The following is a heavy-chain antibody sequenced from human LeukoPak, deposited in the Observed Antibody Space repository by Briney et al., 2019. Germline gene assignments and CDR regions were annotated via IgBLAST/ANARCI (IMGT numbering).Heavy chain of an antibody. J-gene: IGHJ4*02. D-gene: IGHD2-15*01. CDR1: GFTFGNHA. Sequence: GGSLRLSCAASGFTFGNHAMSWVRQAPGKGLEWVSYISSSSKTIYYADSVKGRFTISRDNAKNSLYLQMNSLRAEDTAVYYCARDLLQANFDYWGQGTLVTVSS. CDR2: ISSSSKTI. CDR3: ARDLLQANFDY. V-gene: IGHV3-48*01.